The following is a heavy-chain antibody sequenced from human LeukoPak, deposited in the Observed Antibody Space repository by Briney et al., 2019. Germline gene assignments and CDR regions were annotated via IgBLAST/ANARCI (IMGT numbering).Heavy chain of an antibody. D-gene: IGHD2-15*01. CDR2: IYYRGDT. J-gene: IGHJ5*02. CDR1: GDSVSSSY. Sequence: PSETLFLTCTVSGDSVSSSYWSWVRQPPGKGLEWLAYIYYRGDTNYNPSLKSRLTISLDMSRNQVSLKLLSVTAADTAVYYRTKNAGRGRPSDLWGQGILVTVSS. CDR3: TKNAGRGRPSDL. V-gene: IGHV4-59*02.